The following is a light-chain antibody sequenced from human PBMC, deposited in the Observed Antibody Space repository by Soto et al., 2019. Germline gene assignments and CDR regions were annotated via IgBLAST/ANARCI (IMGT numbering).Light chain of an antibody. CDR1: SSDVGGYNY. J-gene: IGLJ2*01. CDR2: DVS. CDR3: SSYTSSSTLGGV. Sequence: QSALTQPASVSGSPGQSITISCTGTSSDVGGYNYVSWYQQHPGKAPKLMIYDVSNRPSGVSNRFSGSKSCNTASLTISGLQAEDDADYYCSSYTSSSTLGGVFGGGTKLTVL. V-gene: IGLV2-14*01.